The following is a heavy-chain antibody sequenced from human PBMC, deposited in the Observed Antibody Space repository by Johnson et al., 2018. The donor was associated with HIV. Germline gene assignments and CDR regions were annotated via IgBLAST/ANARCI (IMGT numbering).Heavy chain of an antibody. J-gene: IGHJ3*02. Sequence: QMLLVESGGGLVQPGGSLRLSCAASGFTFSSYGMHWVRQAPGKGLEWVAFIRYDGGNKYYADSVKCRLTISRDNSKNTLYLQMNSLRAEDTAVYYCAKDYEWFGEFVDAFDIWGQGTMVTVSS. V-gene: IGHV3-30*02. CDR2: IRYDGGNK. D-gene: IGHD3-10*01. CDR1: GFTFSSYG. CDR3: AKDYEWFGEFVDAFDI.